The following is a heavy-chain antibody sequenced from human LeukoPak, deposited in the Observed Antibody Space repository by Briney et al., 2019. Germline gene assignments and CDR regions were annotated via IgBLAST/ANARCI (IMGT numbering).Heavy chain of an antibody. CDR1: GYTFTGYY. CDR2: INPNSGGT. CDR3: ARPLRFLEWLFPLDY. D-gene: IGHD3-3*01. J-gene: IGHJ4*02. Sequence: ASVKVSCKASGYTFTGYYMHWVRQAPGQGLERMGWINPNSGGTNYAQKFQGRVTMTRDTSISTAYMELSRLRSDDTAVYYCARPLRFLEWLFPLDYWGQGTLVTVSS. V-gene: IGHV1-2*02.